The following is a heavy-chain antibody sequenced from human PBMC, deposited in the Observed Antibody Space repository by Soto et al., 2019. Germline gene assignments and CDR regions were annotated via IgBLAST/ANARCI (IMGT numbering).Heavy chain of an antibody. J-gene: IGHJ3*02. CDR1: GFTFSSYA. D-gene: IGHD2-15*01. CDR3: ARDLGYCSGGSCDAFDI. CDR2: ISYDGSNK. V-gene: IGHV3-30-3*01. Sequence: GGSLRLSCAASGFTFSSYAMHWVRQAPGKGLEWVAVISYDGSNKYYADSVKGRFTISRDNSKNTLYLQMNSLRAEDTAVYYCARDLGYCSGGSCDAFDIWGQGTMVTVSS.